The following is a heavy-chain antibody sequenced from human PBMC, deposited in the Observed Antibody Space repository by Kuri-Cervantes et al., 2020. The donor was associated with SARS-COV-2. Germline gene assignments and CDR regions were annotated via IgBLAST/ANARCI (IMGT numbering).Heavy chain of an antibody. D-gene: IGHD5-24*01. CDR3: AKGISVEKARVGEN. CDR2: IRSSSSII. V-gene: IGHV3-48*01. CDR1: GFTFSSYD. J-gene: IGHJ4*02. Sequence: GGSLRLSCAASGFTFSSYDMNWVRQAPGKGLEWVSYIRSSSSIIYYADSVKGRFTISRDNSKNTMYLQMNSVRAEDTALYYCAKGISVEKARVGENWGQGTLVTVSS.